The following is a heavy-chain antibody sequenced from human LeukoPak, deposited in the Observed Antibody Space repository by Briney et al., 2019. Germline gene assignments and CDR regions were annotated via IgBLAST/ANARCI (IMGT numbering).Heavy chain of an antibody. V-gene: IGHV1-18*01. J-gene: IGHJ3*02. D-gene: IGHD5-12*01. CDR1: GYTFTSYG. Sequence: ASVKVSCKASGYTFTSYGISWVRQAPGQGLEWMGWISAYNGNTNYAQKLQGRVTMTTDTSTSTAYMELRSLRSDDTAVYYCARDRPGRGYSGYSRRFYDAFDIWGQGTMVTVSS. CDR2: ISAYNGNT. CDR3: ARDRPGRGYSGYSRRFYDAFDI.